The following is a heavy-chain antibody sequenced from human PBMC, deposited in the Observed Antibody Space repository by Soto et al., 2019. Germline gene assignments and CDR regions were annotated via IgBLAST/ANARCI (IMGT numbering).Heavy chain of an antibody. D-gene: IGHD3-3*01. CDR1: GFTVSNYW. Sequence: TGGSLRLSCAASGFTVSNYWMNWVRQAPGKGLVWVSHIKSDGTTSYADSVEGRFTVSRDDAKNTFYLQMNSLRAEDTAVYYCAKDRGEEGLKFLEWFGVMAVWGHGTTVTGSS. CDR2: IKSDGTT. V-gene: IGHV3-74*01. CDR3: AKDRGEEGLKFLEWFGVMAV. J-gene: IGHJ6*02.